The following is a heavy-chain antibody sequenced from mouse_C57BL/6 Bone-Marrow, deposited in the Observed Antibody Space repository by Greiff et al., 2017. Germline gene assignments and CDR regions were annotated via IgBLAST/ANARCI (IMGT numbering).Heavy chain of an antibody. CDR3: ARGRVYYGPYYFDY. Sequence: QVQLKESGPELVRPGVSVKISCKGSGYTFTDYAMHWVKQSHAKSLEWIGVISTYYGDASYIQKFKDKATMTVDKSSSTAYMELARLTSEDSAVYYCARGRVYYGPYYFDYWGQGTTLTVSS. D-gene: IGHD1-1*01. V-gene: IGHV1-67*01. CDR2: ISTYYGDA. J-gene: IGHJ2*01. CDR1: GYTFTDYA.